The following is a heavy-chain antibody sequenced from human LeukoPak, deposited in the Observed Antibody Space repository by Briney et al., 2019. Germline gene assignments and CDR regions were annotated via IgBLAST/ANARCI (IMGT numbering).Heavy chain of an antibody. Sequence: ASVKVSCKASGYTFTSYGISWVRQAPGQGLEWMGWISAYNGNTNYAQKLQGRVTMTTDTSTSTAYMELSRLRSDDTAVYYYARANMVRGVGSFFDRNWFDPWGQGTLVAVSS. D-gene: IGHD3-10*01. CDR3: ARANMVRGVGSFFDRNWFDP. V-gene: IGHV1-18*01. CDR1: GYTFTSYG. J-gene: IGHJ5*02. CDR2: ISAYNGNT.